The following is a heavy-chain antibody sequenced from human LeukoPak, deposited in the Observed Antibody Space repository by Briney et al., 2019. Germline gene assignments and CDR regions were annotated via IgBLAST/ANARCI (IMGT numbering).Heavy chain of an antibody. CDR1: GFTFNNYA. J-gene: IGHJ4*02. D-gene: IGHD3-10*01. CDR3: ARDQEYGQTGYDY. Sequence: GGSLRLSCAASGFTFNNYAMNWVRQAPGKGLEWVSSISSSSSYIYYADSVKGRFTISRDNAKNSLYLQMNSLRAEDTAVYYCARDQEYGQTGYDYWGQGTLVTVSS. V-gene: IGHV3-21*01. CDR2: ISSSSSYI.